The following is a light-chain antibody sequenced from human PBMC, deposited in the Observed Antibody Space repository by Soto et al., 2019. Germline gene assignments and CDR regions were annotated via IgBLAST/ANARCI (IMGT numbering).Light chain of an antibody. Sequence: IQMTQSPSSLSASVGASVTVTCRASQSINIYLNWYQQKPGKAPTLLIYGASSVQSGVPSRFTGGGSRTDLTLTIRSLQPEGFATYYCQQSYRSPYTFGQGTKLEIK. CDR3: QQSYRSPYT. J-gene: IGKJ2*01. V-gene: IGKV1-39*01. CDR1: QSINIY. CDR2: GAS.